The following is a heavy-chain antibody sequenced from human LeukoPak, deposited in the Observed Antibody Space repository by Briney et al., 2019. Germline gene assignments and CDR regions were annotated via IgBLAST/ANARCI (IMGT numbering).Heavy chain of an antibody. CDR1: GSTFSSAW. CDR3: TTPRLGSDAFEI. Sequence: GGSLRLSCAASGSTFSSAWISWVRQAPGKGLEWVGRIKSKTDGGTTDYGAPVKGRFTISRDDSKSMLYLQMNSLKTDDTAVYFCTTPRLGSDAFEIWGQGTMVTVSS. J-gene: IGHJ3*02. D-gene: IGHD6-19*01. CDR2: IKSKTDGGTT. V-gene: IGHV3-15*01.